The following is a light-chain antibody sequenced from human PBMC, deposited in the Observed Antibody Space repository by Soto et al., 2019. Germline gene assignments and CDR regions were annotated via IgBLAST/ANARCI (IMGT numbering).Light chain of an antibody. CDR3: QQCVTSPWT. CDR1: QSVSSSY. CDR2: GAS. J-gene: IGKJ1*01. Sequence: VLTQSPGTLSLSPGERATLSCRASQSVSSSYLAWYQQKPGQAPRLLIYGASSRATGIPDRSSGSGSGTDFTLTISRLEPEDFAVYYCQQCVTSPWTFGQGTKVDIK. V-gene: IGKV3-20*01.